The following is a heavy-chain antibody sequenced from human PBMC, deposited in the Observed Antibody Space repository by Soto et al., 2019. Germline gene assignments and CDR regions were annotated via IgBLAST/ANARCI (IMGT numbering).Heavy chain of an antibody. Sequence: SVKVSCKASGGTFSSYAISWVRQAPGQGLEWMGGIIPIFGTANYAQKFQGRVTITADESTSTAYMELSSLRSEDTAVYYCARNGEAGGDYVWGSYPRGAFDIWGQGTMVTLSS. D-gene: IGHD3-16*02. J-gene: IGHJ3*02. V-gene: IGHV1-69*13. CDR2: IIPIFGTA. CDR3: ARNGEAGGDYVWGSYPRGAFDI. CDR1: GGTFSSYA.